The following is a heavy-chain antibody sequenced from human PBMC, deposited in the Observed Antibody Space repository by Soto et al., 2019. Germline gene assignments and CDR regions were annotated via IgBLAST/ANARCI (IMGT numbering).Heavy chain of an antibody. J-gene: IGHJ4*02. CDR2: ISSSSYTI. Sequence: EVQLEESGGGLVQPGGSLRLSCAASGFSVRSYSMNWVRQAPGKGLEWVSDISSSSYTIYYADSVKGRFTISRDNAKSSLYLQMDSLRAEDTAVYYCARELEYCSNGVCFPYFDSWGQGTLVTVSS. CDR1: GFSVRSYS. D-gene: IGHD2-8*01. V-gene: IGHV3-48*04. CDR3: ARELEYCSNGVCFPYFDS.